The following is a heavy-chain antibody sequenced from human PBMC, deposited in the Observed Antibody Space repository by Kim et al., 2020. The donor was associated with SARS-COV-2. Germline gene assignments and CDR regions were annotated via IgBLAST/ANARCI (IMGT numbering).Heavy chain of an antibody. Sequence: GGSLRLSCAASGFTFSSYSMNWVRQAPGKGLEWVSYIISSSSTIYYADSVKGRFTISRDNAKNSLYLQMNSLRAEDTAVYYRARVDVYSYYAMDVWGQGTTVTVSS. V-gene: IGHV3-48*04. CDR1: GFTFSSYS. J-gene: IGHJ6*02. CDR2: IISSSSTI. CDR3: ARVDVYSYYAMDV.